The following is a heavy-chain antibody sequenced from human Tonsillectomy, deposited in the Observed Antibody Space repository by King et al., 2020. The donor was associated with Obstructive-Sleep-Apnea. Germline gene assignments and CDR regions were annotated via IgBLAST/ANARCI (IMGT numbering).Heavy chain of an antibody. CDR3: ARLGVLRYFDWPYYFDN. J-gene: IGHJ4*02. Sequence: VQLQESGPRLVKPSETLSLTCTVSGDSITSYYWSWIWHPPGKGLEWIGYIYGSGSTNYNPSLKSRVTISVDASKNQFSLKLSSVTAADSAVYYCARLGVLRYFDWPYYFDNWGQGILVTVSS. CDR1: GDSITSYY. CDR2: IYGSGST. V-gene: IGHV4-59*01. D-gene: IGHD3-9*01.